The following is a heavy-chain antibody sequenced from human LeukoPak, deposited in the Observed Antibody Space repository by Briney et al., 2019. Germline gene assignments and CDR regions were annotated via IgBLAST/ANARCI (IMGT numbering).Heavy chain of an antibody. J-gene: IGHJ4*02. CDR1: GFTFSSYA. CDR2: IRYDGSNK. V-gene: IGHV3-30*02. CDR3: ATPESTVTTGQFDY. Sequence: PGGSLRLSCVASGFTFSSYAMSWVRQAPGKGLEWVAFIRYDGSNKYYADSVKGRFTISRDNSKNTLYLQMNSLRAEDTAVYYCATPESTVTTGQFDYWGQGTLVTVSS. D-gene: IGHD4-11*01.